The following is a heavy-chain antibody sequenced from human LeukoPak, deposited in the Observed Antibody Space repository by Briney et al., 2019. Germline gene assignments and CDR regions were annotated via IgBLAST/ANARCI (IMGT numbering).Heavy chain of an antibody. V-gene: IGHV3-30*04. CDR3: ARDGRYGDYVFDY. CDR2: ISYDGSNK. D-gene: IGHD4-17*01. Sequence: PGGSLRLSCAASGFTFSSYAMHWVRQAPGKGLEWVAVISYDGSNKYYADSVKGRFTISRDNSKNTLYLQMNSLRAEDTAVYYCARDGRYGDYVFDYWGQGTLVTVSS. CDR1: GFTFSSYA. J-gene: IGHJ4*02.